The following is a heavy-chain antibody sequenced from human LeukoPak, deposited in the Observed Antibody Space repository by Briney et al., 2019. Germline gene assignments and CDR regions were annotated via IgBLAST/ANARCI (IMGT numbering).Heavy chain of an antibody. Sequence: GESLKISCKGSGYSFSNYWIGWVRQMPGKGLEWMGRIDPSDSYTNYSPSFQGHVTISADKSISTAYLQWSSLKASDTAMYYCGRHPWALYGSGTMVWFDPWGQGTLVTVSS. V-gene: IGHV5-10-1*01. CDR2: IDPSDSYT. CDR1: GYSFSNYW. CDR3: GRHPWALYGSGTMVWFDP. J-gene: IGHJ5*02. D-gene: IGHD3-10*01.